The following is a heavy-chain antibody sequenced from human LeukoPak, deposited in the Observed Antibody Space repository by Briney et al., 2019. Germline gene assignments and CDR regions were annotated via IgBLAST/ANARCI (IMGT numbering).Heavy chain of an antibody. D-gene: IGHD3-22*01. Sequence: SETLSLTCTVSGASVSSASYWSWIRQPPGKGLEWIGYIYYSGSTYYNPSLKSRVTISVDTSKNQFSLKLSSVTAADTAVYYCATRHYYDSSGYYDWGQGTLVTVSS. CDR1: GASVSSASY. CDR2: IYYSGST. J-gene: IGHJ4*02. V-gene: IGHV4-30-4*01. CDR3: ATRHYYDSSGYYD.